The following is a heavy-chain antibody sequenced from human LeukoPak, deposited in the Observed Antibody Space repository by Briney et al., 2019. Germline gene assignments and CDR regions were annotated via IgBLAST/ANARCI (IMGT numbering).Heavy chain of an antibody. CDR3: ARAPCYSDASGYSPSYY. J-gene: IGHJ4*02. CDR2: INWNGGST. Sequence: GGSLTLTCAATGFTFDDYGMSWVRQAPGKGLEWVSGINWNGGSTGYADSVKGRFTISRDNAKNSLYLQMNSLTAEDTALYYCARAPCYSDASGYSPSYYWGQGTLVTVSS. D-gene: IGHD3-22*01. V-gene: IGHV3-20*04. CDR1: GFTFDDYG.